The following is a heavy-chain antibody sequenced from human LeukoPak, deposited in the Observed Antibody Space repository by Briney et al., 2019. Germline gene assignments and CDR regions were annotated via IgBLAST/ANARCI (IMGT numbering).Heavy chain of an antibody. J-gene: IGHJ5*02. D-gene: IGHD3-9*01. CDR1: GGSFSSYY. CDR3: ARRAGDILTGPNWFDP. Sequence: SETLSLTRTVSGGSFSSYYWTWIRQPPGKGLEWIGYIYYSGSTNYNPSLESRVTILVDTSKNQFSLKLNSVTAADTAVYYCARRAGDILTGPNWFDPWGQGTLVTVSS. CDR2: IYYSGST. V-gene: IGHV4-59*01.